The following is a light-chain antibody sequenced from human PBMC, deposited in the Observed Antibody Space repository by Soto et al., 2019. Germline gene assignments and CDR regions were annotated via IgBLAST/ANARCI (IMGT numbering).Light chain of an antibody. J-gene: IGLJ1*01. CDR2: GNS. Sequence: QSVLTQPPSVSGAPGQRVTISCTGSSSNIGAGYDVHWYQQLPGTAPKLLIYGNSNRPSGVPDRFSGSKSGTSASLAITGLQAEDEADYYCQSYDSSLSGLDVFGTGTKLNVL. CDR3: QSYDSSLSGLDV. CDR1: SSNIGAGYD. V-gene: IGLV1-40*01.